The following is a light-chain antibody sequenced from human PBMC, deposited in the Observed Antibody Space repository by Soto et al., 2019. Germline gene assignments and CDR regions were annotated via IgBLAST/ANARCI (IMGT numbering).Light chain of an antibody. CDR2: DVS. Sequence: QSVLTQPASVSGSAGQSITISCTGTSSDVGAYNYVSWYQQLPGKAPKLMIYDVSNRPSGVSNRFSGSKSGNTASLTISGLQAGDETDYYCFSYTTSSTYVFGTGTKVTVL. V-gene: IGLV2-14*03. CDR1: SSDVGAYNY. J-gene: IGLJ1*01. CDR3: FSYTTSSTYV.